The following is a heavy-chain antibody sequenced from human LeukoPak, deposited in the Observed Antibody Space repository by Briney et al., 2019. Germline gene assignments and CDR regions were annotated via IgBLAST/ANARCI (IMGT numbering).Heavy chain of an antibody. J-gene: IGHJ6*02. CDR2: ISSSSSTI. V-gene: IGHV3-48*01. CDR1: GYTFSSYS. Sequence: GGSLRLSCAASGYTFSSYSMNWVRQAPGKGLEWVSYISSSSSTIYYADSVKGRFTISRDNAKNSLYLQMNSLRAEDTAVYYCAGDLYDFWSGGYGMDVWGQGTTVTVSS. D-gene: IGHD3/OR15-3a*01. CDR3: AGDLYDFWSGGYGMDV.